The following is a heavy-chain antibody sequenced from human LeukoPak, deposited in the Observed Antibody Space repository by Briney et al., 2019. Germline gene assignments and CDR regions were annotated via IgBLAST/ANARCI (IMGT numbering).Heavy chain of an antibody. Sequence: GGSLRLSCAASGFTFSSYSMNWVRQAPGKGLEWVSSISTSSSYIYFADSVKGRFTISRDNAKNSLHLQMNSLRAEDTAIYYCARSPSGRYSLIGFLENWGQGTLVTVSS. V-gene: IGHV3-21*06. J-gene: IGHJ4*02. CDR3: ARSPSGRYSLIGFLEN. D-gene: IGHD1-26*01. CDR1: GFTFSSYS. CDR2: ISTSSSYI.